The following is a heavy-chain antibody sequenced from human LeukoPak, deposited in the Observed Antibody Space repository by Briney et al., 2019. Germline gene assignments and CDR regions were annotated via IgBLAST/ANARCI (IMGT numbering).Heavy chain of an antibody. CDR1: GYTFTSYA. CDR3: AREGDSSSWYVLYYGMDV. Sequence: ASVKVSCKASGYTFTSYAMHWVRQAPGQRLEWMGWINAGNGNTKYSQKFQGRVTITRDTSASTAYVELSSLRSEDTAVYYCAREGDSSSWYVLYYGMDVWGKGTTVTVSS. J-gene: IGHJ6*04. D-gene: IGHD6-13*01. V-gene: IGHV1-3*01. CDR2: INAGNGNT.